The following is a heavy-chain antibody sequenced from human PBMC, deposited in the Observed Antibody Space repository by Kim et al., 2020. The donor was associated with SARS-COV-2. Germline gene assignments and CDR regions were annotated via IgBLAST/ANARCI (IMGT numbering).Heavy chain of an antibody. J-gene: IGHJ4*02. CDR1: GFTFSDNW. CDR2: INSDGSVT. Sequence: GGSLRLSCAASGFTFSDNWMHWVRQDPGKGPVWVSRINSDGSVTNYADSAKGRFSVSRDNAKNPLHLQMNSLRADDTAVYFCAKGVGAATTFDYCGQGTLVIVSS. V-gene: IGHV3-74*01. D-gene: IGHD1-26*01. CDR3: AKGVGAATTFDY.